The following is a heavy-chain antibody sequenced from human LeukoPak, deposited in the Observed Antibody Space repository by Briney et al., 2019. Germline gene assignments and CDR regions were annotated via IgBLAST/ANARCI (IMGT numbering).Heavy chain of an antibody. Sequence: PGGSLRLSCAASGFTSSSYEMNWVRQAPGRGLEWVSYISSSASSIYYAESVKGRFTISRDNSKNSLYLQMNSLRAEDTAVYYCARGSRSGTYYHHYDYWGRGTLVTVSS. V-gene: IGHV3-48*03. CDR1: GFTSSSYE. CDR2: ISSSASSI. J-gene: IGHJ4*02. CDR3: ARGSRSGTYYHHYDY. D-gene: IGHD3-10*01.